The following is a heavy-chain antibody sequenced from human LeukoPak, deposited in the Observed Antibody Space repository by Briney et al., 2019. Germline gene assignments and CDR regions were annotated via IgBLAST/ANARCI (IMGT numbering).Heavy chain of an antibody. J-gene: IGHJ3*02. Sequence: GGSLRLSCAASGITFNSYTMNWVRQAPGKGLEWVANIKQDGSEKYYVDSVKGRFTTSRDNAKNSLYLQMNSLRAEDTAVYYCARGVYSDYVNDAFDIWGQGTMVTVSS. CDR3: ARGVYSDYVNDAFDI. CDR2: IKQDGSEK. CDR1: GITFNSYT. D-gene: IGHD5-12*01. V-gene: IGHV3-7*01.